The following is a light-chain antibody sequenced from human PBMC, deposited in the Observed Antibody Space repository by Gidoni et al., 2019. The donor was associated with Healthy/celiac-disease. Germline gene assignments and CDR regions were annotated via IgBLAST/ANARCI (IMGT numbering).Light chain of an antibody. V-gene: IGKV3-15*01. CDR2: EIS. Sequence: LLLTQSPVTLSVSPGERATLACRASQAVGSNYLAWYQQKPGQAPRLLIFEISTRATDIPERFSGSGSGTEFTLTINSLQSEDYAVYYCQQYSQWPITFGQGTRLEIK. J-gene: IGKJ5*01. CDR1: QAVGSN. CDR3: QQYSQWPIT.